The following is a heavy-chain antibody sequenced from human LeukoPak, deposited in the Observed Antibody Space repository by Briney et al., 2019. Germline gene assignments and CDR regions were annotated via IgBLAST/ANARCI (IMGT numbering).Heavy chain of an antibody. CDR2: ISGSGEST. Sequence: PGGSLRLSCAASGFTFSSYSMSWVRQAPGKGLEWVSDISGSGESTHYADSVKGRFTISRDNSMNTLYLQMSSLRGEDTAVYYCAKGAHSSGWLSHDYWGQGTLVTVSS. J-gene: IGHJ4*02. V-gene: IGHV3-23*01. CDR1: GFTFSSYS. D-gene: IGHD6-19*01. CDR3: AKGAHSSGWLSHDY.